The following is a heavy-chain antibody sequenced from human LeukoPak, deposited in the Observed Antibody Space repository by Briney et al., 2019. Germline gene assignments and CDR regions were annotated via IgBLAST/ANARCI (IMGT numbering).Heavy chain of an antibody. Sequence: GGSLRLSCAASGITFSSHWMHWVRQVPGKGLVWVSRINSDGSRTSYADSVKGRFTISRDNGKNTLYLQMNSLRAEDTAVYYCARARWEYEAFDYWGEGAPVTVSS. CDR1: GITFSSHW. CDR2: INSDGSRT. CDR3: ARARWEYEAFDY. V-gene: IGHV3-74*01. J-gene: IGHJ4*02. D-gene: IGHD1-26*01.